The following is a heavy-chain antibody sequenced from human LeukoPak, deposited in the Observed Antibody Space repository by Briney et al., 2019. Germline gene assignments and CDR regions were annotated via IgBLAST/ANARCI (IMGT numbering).Heavy chain of an antibody. V-gene: IGHV1-8*01. CDR3: ARAKGYYDSSGYYYYH. J-gene: IGHJ4*02. D-gene: IGHD3-22*01. CDR1: GYTFTSYD. Sequence: ASVKVSCKASGYTFTSYDINWVRQVTGQGLEWMGWMNPNSGNTGYAQKFQGRVTMTRNTSISTAYMELSSLKSEDTAVYYCARAKGYYDSSGYYYYHWGQGTLVTVSS. CDR2: MNPNSGNT.